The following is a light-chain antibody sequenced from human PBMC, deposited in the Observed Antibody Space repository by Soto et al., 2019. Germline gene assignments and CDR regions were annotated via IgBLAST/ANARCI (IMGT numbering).Light chain of an antibody. V-gene: IGKV1-9*01. Sequence: IQLTQSPSSLSSSVGDRVTITCRASQGISSYLAWYQQKPGKAPKLLIYDASTLHSGVPSRFSGSGSGTDFTLTISSLQPEDFATYYCQQVNSYPFTFGPGTEVDFK. CDR3: QQVNSYPFT. J-gene: IGKJ3*01. CDR2: DAS. CDR1: QGISSY.